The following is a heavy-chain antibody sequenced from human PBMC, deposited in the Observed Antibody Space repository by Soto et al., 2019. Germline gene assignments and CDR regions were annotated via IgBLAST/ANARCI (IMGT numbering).Heavy chain of an antibody. D-gene: IGHD4-17*01. CDR2: IFYTGST. CDR3: ARHGPTVATSDGFDY. J-gene: IGHJ4*02. Sequence: PSETLSLTCTVSGGSISRSIYYWGWIRQPPGKGLEWIGSIFYTGSTYYNASLKSRVTISLDTSKNQFSLRLSSVTAADTAVYFCARHGPTVATSDGFDYRGRGTLVTVAS. V-gene: IGHV4-39*01. CDR1: GGSISRSIYY.